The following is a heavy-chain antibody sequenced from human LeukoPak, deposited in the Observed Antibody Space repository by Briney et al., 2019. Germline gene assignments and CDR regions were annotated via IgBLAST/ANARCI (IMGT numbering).Heavy chain of an antibody. D-gene: IGHD2-2*01. CDR3: ARLTSRMSPFFH. Sequence: PSETLSLTCTVSGGSISSGSYFWAWLRQPPGKGLEWIGSISYTGNTYYNPSLKSRVTISADTSNNQFSLKLTSVTAADTAVYYCARLTSRMSPFFHWGQGTLVTVSS. J-gene: IGHJ4*02. CDR2: ISYTGNT. CDR1: GGSISSGSYF. V-gene: IGHV4-39*01.